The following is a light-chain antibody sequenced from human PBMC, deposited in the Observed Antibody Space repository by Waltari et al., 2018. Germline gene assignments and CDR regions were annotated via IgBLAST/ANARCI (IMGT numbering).Light chain of an antibody. CDR1: SSYVGGYDY. CDR3: GSYTSSTTLA. CDR2: DVS. V-gene: IGLV2-14*03. Sequence: QSALTQPAPVSGSPGPSITIPCTGTSSYVGGYDYVSWYQQHPGKAPKLILYDVSNRPLEVSHRFSGSKSGNTASLTISGLQADDEAEYYCGSYTSSTTLAFGTGTKVTVL. J-gene: IGLJ1*01.